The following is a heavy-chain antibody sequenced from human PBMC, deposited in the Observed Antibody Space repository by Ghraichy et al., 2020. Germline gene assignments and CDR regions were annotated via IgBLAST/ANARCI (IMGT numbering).Heavy chain of an antibody. Sequence: GGSLRLSCAASGFTFDDYAMHWVRQAPGKGLEWVSLISGDGGSTYYADSVKGRFTISRDNSKNSMYLQMNSLRTEDTALYYCAKDIGGAATVSDAFDIWGQGTMVTVSS. CDR3: AKDIGGAATVSDAFDI. V-gene: IGHV3-43*02. CDR1: GFTFDDYA. D-gene: IGHD2-15*01. CDR2: ISGDGGST. J-gene: IGHJ3*02.